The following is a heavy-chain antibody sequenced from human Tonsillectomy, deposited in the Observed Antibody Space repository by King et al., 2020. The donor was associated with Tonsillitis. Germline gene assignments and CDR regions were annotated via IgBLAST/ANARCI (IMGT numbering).Heavy chain of an antibody. CDR1: GGIFSSYA. CDR2: IIPIFGTA. Sequence: GQLVQSGAEVKKPGSSVKVSCKASGGIFSSYAINWVRQAPGQGLEWMGGIIPIFGTANYAQKFQGRVTITADKSTRTAYMELSSLTSEDTAVYYCARSGLRTYDAFDIWGQGTMVTVSS. D-gene: IGHD5-12*01. J-gene: IGHJ3*02. V-gene: IGHV1-69*06. CDR3: ARSGLRTYDAFDI.